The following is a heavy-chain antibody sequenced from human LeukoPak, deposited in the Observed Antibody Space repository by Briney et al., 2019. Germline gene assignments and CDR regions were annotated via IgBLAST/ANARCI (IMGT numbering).Heavy chain of an antibody. V-gene: IGHV4-61*01. Sequence: SETLSLTCTVSGGSISSGSYYWSWIRQPPGKGLEWIGYIYYSGSTNYNPSLKSRVTISVDTSKNQFSLKLSSVTAADTAVYYCARGIVVVAQLGFYFYYMDVWGKGTTVTTSS. D-gene: IGHD2-15*01. CDR3: ARGIVVVAQLGFYFYYMDV. J-gene: IGHJ6*03. CDR2: IYYSGST. CDR1: GGSISSGSYY.